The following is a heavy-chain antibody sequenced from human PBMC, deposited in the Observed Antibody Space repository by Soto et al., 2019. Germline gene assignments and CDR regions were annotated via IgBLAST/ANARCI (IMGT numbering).Heavy chain of an antibody. CDR2: INPNSGGT. Sequence: GASVKVSFKASGYTFTGYYMHWVRQAPGQGLEWMGWINPNSGGTNYAQKFQGRVTMTRDTSISTAYMELSRLRSDDTAVYYCARGGNYYGSAPSYWGQGTLVTVSS. CDR1: GYTFTGYY. CDR3: ARGGNYYGSAPSY. D-gene: IGHD3-10*01. V-gene: IGHV1-2*02. J-gene: IGHJ4*02.